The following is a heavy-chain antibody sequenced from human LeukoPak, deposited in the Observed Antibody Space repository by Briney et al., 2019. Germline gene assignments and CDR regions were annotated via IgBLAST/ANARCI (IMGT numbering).Heavy chain of an antibody. V-gene: IGHV3-53*01. CDR2: LYSGSST. D-gene: IGHD3-10*01. CDR3: ARVGDHYHWYLDV. CDR1: GFSVSTKY. J-gene: IGHJ2*01. Sequence: GGSLTLSCEGSGFSVSTKYMNWVRQAPGKGPEWVSILYSGSSTYYTDSVKGRFTVSRDDSKNTLYLHMNSLGVEDTAVYYCARVGDHYHWYLDVWGRGTLVTVSS.